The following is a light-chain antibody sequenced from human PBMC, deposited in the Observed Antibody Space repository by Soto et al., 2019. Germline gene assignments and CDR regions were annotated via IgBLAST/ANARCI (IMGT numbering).Light chain of an antibody. Sequence: DIQMTQSPSSLSASVGDRVTITCRGSQSMNTYLNWYQQKPGKAPKLLIYAASTLQSGDPSRFSGSGSGTHFTLTISSLQPEDFATYYFQQSYSIPLTFGGGTEVEIK. CDR3: QQSYSIPLT. V-gene: IGKV1-39*01. CDR1: QSMNTY. J-gene: IGKJ4*01. CDR2: AAS.